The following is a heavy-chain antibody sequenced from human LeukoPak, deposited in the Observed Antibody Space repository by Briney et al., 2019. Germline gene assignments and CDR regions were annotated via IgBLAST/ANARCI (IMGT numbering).Heavy chain of an antibody. CDR2: ISDSGGRT. Sequence: GGSLRLSCAVSGITLSNYGMSWVRQAPGKGLEWVAGISDSGGRTNYADSVKGRFTISRDNPKNTLYLQMNSLRAEDTAVYFCAKRGVVIRVILVGFHQEAYYFDSWGQGALVTVSS. J-gene: IGHJ4*02. V-gene: IGHV3-23*01. D-gene: IGHD3-22*01. CDR1: GITLSNYG. CDR3: AKRGVVIRVILVGFHQEAYYFDS.